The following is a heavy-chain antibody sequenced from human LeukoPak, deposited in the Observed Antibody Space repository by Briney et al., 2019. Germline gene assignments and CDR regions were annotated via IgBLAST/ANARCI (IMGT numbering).Heavy chain of an antibody. J-gene: IGHJ6*02. CDR2: IWYDGSNK. V-gene: IGHV3-33*01. Sequence: TGGSLRLSCAASGFTFSSYGMHWVRQAPGKGLEWVAVIWYDGSNKYYADSVKGRFTISRDNSKNTLYLQMNSLRAEDTAVYYCAREPIAVAGTVYYYYYGMGVWGQGTTVTVSS. CDR3: AREPIAVAGTVYYYYYGMGV. D-gene: IGHD6-19*01. CDR1: GFTFSSYG.